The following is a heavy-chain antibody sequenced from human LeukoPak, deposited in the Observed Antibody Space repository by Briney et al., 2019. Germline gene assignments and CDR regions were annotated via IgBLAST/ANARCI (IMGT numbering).Heavy chain of an antibody. CDR3: ARDLPAVRSNRGHWFDP. V-gene: IGHV1-18*01. D-gene: IGHD1-26*01. Sequence: ASVKVSCKASGYTFTSYGISWVRQAPGQGLEWMGWISAYNGNTNYAQKFQGRVTITTDESTSTAYMELSSLRSEDTAVYYCARDLPAVRSNRGHWFDPWGQGTLVTVSS. J-gene: IGHJ5*02. CDR1: GYTFTSYG. CDR2: ISAYNGNT.